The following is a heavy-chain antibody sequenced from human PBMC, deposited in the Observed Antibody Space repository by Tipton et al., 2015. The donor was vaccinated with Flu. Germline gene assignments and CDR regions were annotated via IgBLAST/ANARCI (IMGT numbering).Heavy chain of an antibody. D-gene: IGHD4-11*01. V-gene: IGHV1-18*01. CDR3: ARDDYSNYFYYYYGMDV. CDR2: INAYNGNT. Sequence: QLVQSGAEVKQPGASVKVSCKASGYTFTDHGISWVRQAPGQGLEWMGWINAYNGNTNYAEEFQGRVTVTADSSTATAYMELRSLRSDDTAVYYCARDDYSNYFYYYYGMDVWGQGTTVTVSS. CDR1: GYTFTDHG. J-gene: IGHJ6*02.